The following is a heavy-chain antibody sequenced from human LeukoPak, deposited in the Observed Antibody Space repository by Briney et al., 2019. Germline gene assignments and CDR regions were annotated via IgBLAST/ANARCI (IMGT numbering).Heavy chain of an antibody. D-gene: IGHD3-22*01. V-gene: IGHV4-39*06. CDR2: INHSGNT. J-gene: IGHJ4*02. CDR3: ARGYYYDSSAYFDY. Sequence: SQTLSLTCTVSGGSISSGSYYWSWIRQPPGKGLEWIGEINHSGNTNYNPSLKSRVTISVDTSKNQFALKLSSVTAADTAVYYCARGYYYDSSAYFDYWGQGTLVTVSS. CDR1: GGSISSGSYY.